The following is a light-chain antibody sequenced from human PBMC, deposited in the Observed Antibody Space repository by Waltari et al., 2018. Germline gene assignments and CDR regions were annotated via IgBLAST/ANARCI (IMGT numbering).Light chain of an antibody. CDR3: CSYGGLSTLV. CDR2: EVT. Sequence: QSALTQPASVSGSPGQTITIPCPGTSSDFCSYNLFSWYQHHPGKAPQLMIYEVTKRPTGVSDRFSGSKSGYTAALTISGLQAEDEADYYCCSYGGLSTLVFGGGTKLTVL. CDR1: SSDFCSYNL. V-gene: IGLV2-23*02. J-gene: IGLJ3*02.